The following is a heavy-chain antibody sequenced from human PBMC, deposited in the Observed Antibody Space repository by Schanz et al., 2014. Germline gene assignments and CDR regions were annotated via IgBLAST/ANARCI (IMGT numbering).Heavy chain of an antibody. CDR3: ANSDY. Sequence: QVQLVQSGPEVKKPGASVRLSCKASGYNFNRHDISWVRQAPGQGLEWMGRINPNSGGTNYAQKLQGRVTMTRDTAISTAYMELSRLRSDDTAVYYCANSDYWGQGTLVTVSS. V-gene: IGHV1-2*06. CDR1: GYNFNRHD. J-gene: IGHJ4*02. CDR2: INPNSGGT.